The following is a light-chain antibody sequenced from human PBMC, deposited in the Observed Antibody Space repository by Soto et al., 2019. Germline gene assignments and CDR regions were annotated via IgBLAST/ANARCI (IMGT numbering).Light chain of an antibody. CDR1: SRDVGGYNY. J-gene: IGLJ1*01. CDR2: DVS. CDR3: SSYTSSSTLV. Sequence: QSVLTQPAAVSGCPGQSITISWTGTSRDVGGYNYVSWYQQHPGKAPKLMIYDVSNRPSGVSNRFSGSKSGNTASLTISGLQAEDEADYYCSSYTSSSTLVFGTGTKVTV. V-gene: IGLV2-14*01.